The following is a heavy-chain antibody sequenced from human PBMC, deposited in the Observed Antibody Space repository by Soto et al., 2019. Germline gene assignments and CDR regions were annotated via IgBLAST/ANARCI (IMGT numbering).Heavy chain of an antibody. V-gene: IGHV4-59*01. Sequence: QVQLQESGPGLVMPSETLSLTCTFSVASTLNYYWSWIRQPPGKGPEWIGYVYQTGSTNFNPSLNSRVTISLDTSKMQFSLSVGSVTAADTAVYYGATRPPAGGWHGVFDYWGQGAPVTVSS. D-gene: IGHD4-17*01. CDR3: ATRPPAGGWHGVFDY. J-gene: IGHJ4*02. CDR2: VYQTGST. CDR1: VASTLNYY.